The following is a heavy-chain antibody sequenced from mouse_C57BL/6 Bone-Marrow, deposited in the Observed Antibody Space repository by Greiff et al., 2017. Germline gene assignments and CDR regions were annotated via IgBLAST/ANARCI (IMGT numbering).Heavy chain of an antibody. CDR1: GFNIKDCY. CDR2: IDPEDGEN. V-gene: IGHV14-2*01. D-gene: IGHD1-1*01. J-gene: IGHJ3*01. Sequence: EVQLQQSGAELVKPGASVKLSCTASGFNIKDCYMHWVKRRTEQSLAWFGRIDPEDGENKYDPKFQGKATITADTSSNTAYLQLSSLTSEDTAVYYCAVYGSSFFAYWGQGTLVTVSA. CDR3: AVYGSSFFAY.